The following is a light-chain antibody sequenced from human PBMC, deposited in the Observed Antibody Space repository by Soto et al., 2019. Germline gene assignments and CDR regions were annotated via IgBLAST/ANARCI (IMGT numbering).Light chain of an antibody. V-gene: IGKV1-5*03. CDR1: QSISSW. CDR2: KAS. Sequence: DIQMTQSPSTLSASVGDRVTITCRSIQSISSWLAWYKQKQGKAPKRLIYKASSLESGVPSRFSGSGSGTEFTLTISTLQPDDVATYYGQQYNSYSYTFGQGTKLEIK. CDR3: QQYNSYSYT. J-gene: IGKJ2*01.